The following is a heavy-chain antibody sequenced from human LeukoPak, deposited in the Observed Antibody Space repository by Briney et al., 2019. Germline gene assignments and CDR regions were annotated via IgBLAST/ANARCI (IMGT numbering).Heavy chain of an antibody. Sequence: GSLRLSCAASGFTFSSYSMNWVRQAPGKGLEWIASGDYSGGTYYNPSLESRVAISADMSKNQISLKLSSVTAADTALYYCARERGEEYSSGWYKTNFFDTWGQGTRVTVSS. V-gene: IGHV4-39*07. CDR2: GDYSGGT. CDR1: GFTFSSYS. D-gene: IGHD6-19*01. J-gene: IGHJ4*02. CDR3: ARERGEEYSSGWYKTNFFDT.